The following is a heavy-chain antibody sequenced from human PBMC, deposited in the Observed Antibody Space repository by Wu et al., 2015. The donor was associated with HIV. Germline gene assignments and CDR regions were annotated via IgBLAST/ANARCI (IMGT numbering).Heavy chain of an antibody. CDR1: GYTFTDYY. D-gene: IGHD2-15*01. V-gene: IGHV1-69-2*01. CDR3: ATDGLGQDGSGHPKEGAFDI. Sequence: EVQLVQSGAEVKKPGATVKISCKVSGYTFTDYYMHWVQQAPGKGLEWMGLVDPEDGETIYAEKFQGRVTITADTSTDTAYMELSSLRSEDTAVYYCATDGLGQDGSGHPKEGAFDIWGQGTMVTVSS. CDR2: VDPEDGET. J-gene: IGHJ3*02.